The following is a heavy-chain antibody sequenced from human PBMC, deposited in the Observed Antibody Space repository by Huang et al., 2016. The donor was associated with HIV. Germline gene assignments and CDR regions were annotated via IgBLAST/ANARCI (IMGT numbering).Heavy chain of an antibody. Sequence: QVQLVQSGAEVKKPGASVKVSCRTSGYTFTDYFVHWVRQAPGQGLQWMRSINPRSGVTNYAQKFQGRVNMNRDTSIRTVYMELNRLRSDDTALYYCARTPYSGSHPDYWGQGTLVTVSS. CDR2: INPRSGVT. J-gene: IGHJ4*02. V-gene: IGHV1-2*02. CDR3: ARTPYSGSHPDY. D-gene: IGHD2-15*01. CDR1: GYTFTDYF.